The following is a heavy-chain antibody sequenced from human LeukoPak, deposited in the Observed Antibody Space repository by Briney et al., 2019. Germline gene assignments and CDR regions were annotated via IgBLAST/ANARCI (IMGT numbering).Heavy chain of an antibody. Sequence: SETLSLTCTVSGGSISSGSYYWSWIRQPAGKGLEWIGRIYTSGSTNYNHSHKSRVTITVDTSKNQYSLKLSSVTAADTAVYYCAREKTFYYDYVDVWGKGTTVTVSS. V-gene: IGHV4-61*02. CDR1: GGSISSGSYY. CDR2: IYTSGST. CDR3: AREKTFYYDYVDV. J-gene: IGHJ6*03.